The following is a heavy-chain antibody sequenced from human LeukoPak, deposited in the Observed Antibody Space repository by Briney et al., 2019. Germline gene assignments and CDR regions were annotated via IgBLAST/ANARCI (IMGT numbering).Heavy chain of an antibody. D-gene: IGHD3-22*01. CDR1: GGSFSGYY. V-gene: IGHV4-34*01. Sequence: PSETLSLTCAVYGGSFSGYYWSWIRQPPGKGLEWIGSISKSGSTYYNPSLKSRVSISVDTSKNQFSLNLSSVTAADTAVYYCARGIPGYFGTSGYYYEYWGQGTLVTVSS. CDR3: ARGIPGYFGTSGYYYEY. CDR2: ISKSGST. J-gene: IGHJ4*02.